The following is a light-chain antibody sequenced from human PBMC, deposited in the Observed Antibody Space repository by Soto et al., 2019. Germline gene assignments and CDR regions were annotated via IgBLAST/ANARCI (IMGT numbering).Light chain of an antibody. Sequence: QPVLTQSSSASASLGSSVKLTCTLTSGHSSYIIAWHQQQPGKAPRYLMKVEGSGSYNKGSGIPDRFSGSSSGAHRYLTISNLQSEDEADHYCDTWDSNTQVFGGGTKLTVL. CDR3: DTWDSNTQV. CDR2: VEGSGSY. J-gene: IGLJ3*02. CDR1: SGHSSYI. V-gene: IGLV4-60*03.